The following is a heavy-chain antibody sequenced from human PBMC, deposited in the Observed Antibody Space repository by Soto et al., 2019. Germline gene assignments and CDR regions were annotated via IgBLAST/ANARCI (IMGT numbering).Heavy chain of an antibody. CDR3: ARGWGLDP. D-gene: IGHD1-26*01. Sequence: EVQLVESGGGLVQPGGSLRLSCAASGFTFNSYWMTWVRQAPGKGLEWVANIKQDGSEKYYVDSVKSRFTISRDNAKNSLYRQMNSLRAEDTAVYYCARGWGLDPWGQGTLVTVSS. V-gene: IGHV3-7*04. J-gene: IGHJ5*02. CDR1: GFTFNSYW. CDR2: IKQDGSEK.